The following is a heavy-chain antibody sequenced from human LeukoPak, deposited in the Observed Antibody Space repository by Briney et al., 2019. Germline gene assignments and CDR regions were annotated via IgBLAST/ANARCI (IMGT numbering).Heavy chain of an antibody. CDR3: AKDGGYCSGGSCRSNWFDP. CDR1: GFTFSSYG. J-gene: IGHJ5*02. Sequence: GGSLRLSCAASGFTFSSYGMHWVRQAPGKGLEWVALISYDGSNKYYADSVKGRFTISRDTSKNTLYLQMNSLRAEDTAVYYCAKDGGYCSGGSCRSNWFDPWGQGTLVTVSS. V-gene: IGHV3-30*18. CDR2: ISYDGSNK. D-gene: IGHD2-15*01.